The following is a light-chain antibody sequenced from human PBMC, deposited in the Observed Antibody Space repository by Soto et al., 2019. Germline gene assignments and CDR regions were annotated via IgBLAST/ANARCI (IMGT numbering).Light chain of an antibody. CDR1: QDISDY. J-gene: IGKJ4*01. CDR3: QQYDNIPLT. V-gene: IGKV1-33*01. CDR2: DAT. Sequence: DFQMTQYPASLSASVGDRVTITCQASQDISDYLNWYQQKPGAAPKLLIHDATNLQAGVPSRFSGSGSGTEFTFTISSLEPEDVATYYCQQYDNIPLTFGGGTKVDI.